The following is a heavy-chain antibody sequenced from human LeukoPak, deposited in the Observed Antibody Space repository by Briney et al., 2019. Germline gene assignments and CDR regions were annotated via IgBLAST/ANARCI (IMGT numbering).Heavy chain of an antibody. CDR3: ARSYYDSSGYYDY. D-gene: IGHD3-22*01. CDR2: ISSSGSTI. J-gene: IGHJ4*02. V-gene: IGHV3-11*04. Sequence: AGGSLRLSCAASGFTFSDYYMSWIRQAPGKGLEWVSYISSSGSTIYYADSVKGRFTISRDNAKNSLYLQMNSLRAEDTAVYYCARSYYDSSGYYDYWGQGTLVTVSS. CDR1: GFTFSDYY.